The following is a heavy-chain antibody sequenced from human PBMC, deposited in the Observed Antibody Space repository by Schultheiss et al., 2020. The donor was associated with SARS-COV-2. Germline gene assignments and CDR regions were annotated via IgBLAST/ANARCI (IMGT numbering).Heavy chain of an antibody. CDR1: GGSISSYY. Sequence: SETLSPTCTVSGGSISSYYWSWIRQPAGKGLEWIGRIYTSGSTNYNPSLKSRVTISVDTSKNQFSLKLSSVTAADTAVYYCARDKWEEIVVVTAATLQNYYYYMDVWGKGTTVTVSS. V-gene: IGHV4-4*07. J-gene: IGHJ6*03. CDR3: ARDKWEEIVVVTAATLQNYYYYMDV. D-gene: IGHD2-2*01. CDR2: IYTSGST.